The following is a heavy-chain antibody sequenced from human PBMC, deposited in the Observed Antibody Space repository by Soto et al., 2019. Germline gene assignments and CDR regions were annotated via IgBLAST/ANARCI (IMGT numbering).Heavy chain of an antibody. CDR3: ARGTYKDF. CDR2: ISAYNGNT. V-gene: IGHV1-18*01. CDR1: GYTFITYG. D-gene: IGHD1-1*01. J-gene: IGHJ4*02. Sequence: QVQLVQSGAEVKKPGASVKESCKASGYTFITYGINWVRQAPGQGLEWMAWISAYNGNTYYAQNFQGRVTITTDTSTTTAYMELRSLRSDDPAIYYCARGTYKDFWGQGTLVTVSS.